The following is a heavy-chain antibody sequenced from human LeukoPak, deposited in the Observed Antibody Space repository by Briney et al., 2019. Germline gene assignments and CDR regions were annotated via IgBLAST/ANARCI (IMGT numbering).Heavy chain of an antibody. CDR2: VSPSGVST. D-gene: IGHD3/OR15-3a*01. CDR1: GFTFSSYA. J-gene: IGHJ6*02. V-gene: IGHV3-23*01. CDR3: AKSTIQPHYYYFGLDV. Sequence: GGSLRLSCAASGFTFSSYAMSWVRQAPGKGLEWVSAVSPSGVSTYYADSVKGRFTISRDNSINTVFLQMDSLRVEDTALYYCAKSTIQPHYYYFGLDVWGQGTTVIVSS.